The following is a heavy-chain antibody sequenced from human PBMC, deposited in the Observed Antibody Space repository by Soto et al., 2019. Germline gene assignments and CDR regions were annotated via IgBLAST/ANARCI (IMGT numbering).Heavy chain of an antibody. V-gene: IGHV1-69*13. CDR1: GGTFSSYA. J-gene: IGHJ4*02. CDR3: ARDQGTYYYDSSGYYYAPYSY. CDR2: IIPIFGTA. Sequence: ASVKVSCKASGGTFSSYAISWVRQAPGQGLEWMGGIIPIFGTANYAQKFQGRVTITADESTSTAYMELSSLRSEDTAVYYCARDQGTYYYDSSGYYYAPYSYWGQGTLVTVSS. D-gene: IGHD3-22*01.